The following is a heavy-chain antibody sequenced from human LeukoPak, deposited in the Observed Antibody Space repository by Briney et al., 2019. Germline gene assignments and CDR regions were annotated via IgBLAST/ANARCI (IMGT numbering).Heavy chain of an antibody. CDR2: IYSSGST. Sequence: SETLSLTCTVSGGSISSYHWTWIRQPAGKGLEWIGRIYSSGSTNYNPSLKSRVIMSVDKSQNQFSLKLSSVTAADTAVYYCARARDYYDSSSYPNWFDPWGQGTLVTVSS. J-gene: IGHJ5*02. D-gene: IGHD3-22*01. V-gene: IGHV4-4*07. CDR3: ARARDYYDSSSYPNWFDP. CDR1: GGSISSYH.